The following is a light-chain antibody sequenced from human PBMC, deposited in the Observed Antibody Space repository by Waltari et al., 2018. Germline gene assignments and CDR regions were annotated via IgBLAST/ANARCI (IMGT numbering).Light chain of an antibody. Sequence: QSALTQPRSVSGSPGQSVAISCTGTSSDVGGYNYVSWYQQHPGKVPKVVIYDVSKRPSGVPYRFSGSKSGNTASLTISGLQADDEADYYCCSYAGSYIVFGAGTKVTVL. J-gene: IGLJ1*01. CDR3: CSYAGSYIV. CDR2: DVS. V-gene: IGLV2-11*01. CDR1: SSDVGGYNY.